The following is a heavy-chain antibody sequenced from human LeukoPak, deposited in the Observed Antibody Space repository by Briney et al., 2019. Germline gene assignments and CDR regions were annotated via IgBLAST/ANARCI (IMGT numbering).Heavy chain of an antibody. CDR3: ARPGIAVAGSPGLDP. D-gene: IGHD6-19*01. V-gene: IGHV3-23*01. J-gene: IGHJ5*02. Sequence: GGSLRLSCAASGFTFSSYAMSWVRQAPGKGLEWVSAISGSGGSTYYADSVKGRFTISRDNSKNTLYLQMNSLRAEDTAVYYCARPGIAVAGSPGLDPWGQGTLVTVSS. CDR1: GFTFSSYA. CDR2: ISGSGGST.